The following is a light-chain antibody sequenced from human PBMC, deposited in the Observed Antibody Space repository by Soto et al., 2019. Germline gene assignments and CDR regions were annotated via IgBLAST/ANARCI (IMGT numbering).Light chain of an antibody. CDR3: QQYGSSTLT. CDR1: QSVSSSY. CDR2: GAS. V-gene: IGKV3-20*01. Sequence: EIVLTQSPGTLSLSPGERATLSCRASQSVSSSYLAWYQQKPGQAPRLLIYGASSRATGIPDRFSGSGFGTVFTLTISRLEPEDFAVYYCQQYGSSTLTFGGGTKVDIK. J-gene: IGKJ4*01.